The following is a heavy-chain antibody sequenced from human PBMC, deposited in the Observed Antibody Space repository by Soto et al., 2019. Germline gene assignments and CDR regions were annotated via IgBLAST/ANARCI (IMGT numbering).Heavy chain of an antibody. V-gene: IGHV3-53*04. J-gene: IGHJ6*03. CDR1: GFTVSSNY. D-gene: IGHD2-2*01. CDR2: IYSGGST. Sequence: GGSLRLSCAASGFTVSSNYMSWVRQAPGKGLEWVSVIYSGGSTYYADSVKGRFTISRHNSKNTLYLQMNSLRAEDTAVYYCASEIGYCSSTSCYPDYYYYYYMDVWGKGTTVTVSS. CDR3: ASEIGYCSSTSCYPDYYYYYYMDV.